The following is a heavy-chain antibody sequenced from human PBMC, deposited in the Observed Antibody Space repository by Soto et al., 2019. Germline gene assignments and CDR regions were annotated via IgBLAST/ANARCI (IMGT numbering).Heavy chain of an antibody. V-gene: IGHV3-23*01. D-gene: IGHD3-16*01. CDR1: GFTFSSYA. Sequence: EVQLLESGGGLIKPGGSLRLSCAASGFTFSSYAMSWVRQAPGKGLEWVSAISGSGGSTYYADSVKGRFTISRDNSKNTLYLQMNSLRAEVTAVYYCAGRAASHGGPDDYWGQGTLVTVSS. CDR3: AGRAASHGGPDDY. CDR2: ISGSGGST. J-gene: IGHJ4*02.